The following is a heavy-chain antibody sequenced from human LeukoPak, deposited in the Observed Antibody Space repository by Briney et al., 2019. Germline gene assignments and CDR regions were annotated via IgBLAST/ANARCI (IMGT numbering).Heavy chain of an antibody. CDR3: ARDNTISGHYEVGY. J-gene: IGHJ4*02. CDR1: GFTFSSYG. Sequence: GGSLRLSCAASGFTFSSYGMSWVRQAPGKGLEWVSVISNHGTTYYADSVKGRFSISRDNSKNTVFLQMNSLRAEDTAVYYCARDNTISGHYEVGYWGQGTLVTVSS. D-gene: IGHD3-3*01. CDR2: ISNHGTT. V-gene: IGHV3-53*01.